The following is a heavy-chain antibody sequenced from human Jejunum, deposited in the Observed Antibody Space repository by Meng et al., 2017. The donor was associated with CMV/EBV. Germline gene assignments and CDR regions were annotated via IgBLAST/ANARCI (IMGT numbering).Heavy chain of an antibody. Sequence: LQAAGPGLVKSSSTLALTCFVSAGPISCYYWSWIRQPGGKRLGWIGRIYTSGSTHYNPSLKSRLTMSGDLAKNQISLKLSSVTAADTAVYYCARESWSYYWFDSWGQGTLVTVSS. D-gene: IGHD1-26*01. V-gene: IGHV4-4*07. CDR2: IYTSGST. CDR3: ARESWSYYWFDS. CDR1: AGPISCYY. J-gene: IGHJ5*01.